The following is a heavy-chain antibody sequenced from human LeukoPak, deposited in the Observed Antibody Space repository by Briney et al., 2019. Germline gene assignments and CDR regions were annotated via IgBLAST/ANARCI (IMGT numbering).Heavy chain of an antibody. D-gene: IGHD3-10*01. J-gene: IGHJ5*02. V-gene: IGHV3-64*04. CDR2: ISSYGGST. CDR1: GFTFSTYA. CDR3: ARSRQPYYYGSGGSWFDP. Sequence: PGGSLRLSCSASGFTFSTYAMHWVRQAPGKGLEYVSAISSYGGSTYYADSVKGRFTISRDNAKNTLYLQMNSLRAEDTAVYYCARSRQPYYYGSGGSWFDPWGQGTLVTVSS.